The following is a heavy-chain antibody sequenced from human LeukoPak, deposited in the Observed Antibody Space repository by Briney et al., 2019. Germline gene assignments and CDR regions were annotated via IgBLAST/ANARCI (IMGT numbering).Heavy chain of an antibody. J-gene: IGHJ4*02. CDR1: GFTVSSNY. D-gene: IGHD3-10*01. Sequence: GGSLRLSCAASGFTVSSNYMSWVRQAPGKGLEWVPVICSGGSTYYADSVKGRFTISRDNSKNTLYLQMNSLRAEDTAVYYCAKENQMVRGVKDWGQGTLVTVSS. V-gene: IGHV3-66*01. CDR2: ICSGGST. CDR3: AKENQMVRGVKD.